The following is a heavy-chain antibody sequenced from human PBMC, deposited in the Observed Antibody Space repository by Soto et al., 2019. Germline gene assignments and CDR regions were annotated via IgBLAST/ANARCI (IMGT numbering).Heavy chain of an antibody. V-gene: IGHV6-1*01. CDR1: GDSVSSNSAA. CDR3: ARETIFGVGKAQDYYYYGMDV. CDR2: TYYRSKWYN. Sequence: SQTLSLPCAISGDSVSSNSAACNFIRQSPSRGLELLGRTYYRSKWYNDYAVSVKSRITINPDTSKNQFSLQLNSVTPEDTAVYYCARETIFGVGKAQDYYYYGMDVWGQGTTVTVSS. J-gene: IGHJ6*02. D-gene: IGHD3-3*01.